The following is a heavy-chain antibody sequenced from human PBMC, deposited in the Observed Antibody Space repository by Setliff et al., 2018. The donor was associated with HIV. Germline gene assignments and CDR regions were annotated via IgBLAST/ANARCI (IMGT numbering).Heavy chain of an antibody. J-gene: IGHJ6*02. CDR2: IISMFGTA. V-gene: IGHV1-69*13. Sequence: SVKVSCKASGGTFSRDAISWVRQAPGQGLEWMGGIISMFGTANYVQKFQGRVTITADESTNTAYMELSSLTSEDTAVYYCARGKGVGGVIITGGLDVWGQGTTVTVSS. CDR1: GGTFSRDA. CDR3: ARGKGVGGVIITGGLDV. D-gene: IGHD3-10*01.